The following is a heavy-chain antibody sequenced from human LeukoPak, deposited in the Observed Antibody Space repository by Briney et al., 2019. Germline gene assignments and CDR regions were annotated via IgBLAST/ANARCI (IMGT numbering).Heavy chain of an antibody. CDR2: INPNGGGA. Sequence: GASVKVSCKASGYTFTGYYMHWVRQAPGPGLEWMGWINPNGGGANYAQNFQDRITMTRDTSVSKAYMDLSSLRSDDTAVYYCARGFVYCGRDCYQSERSFDIWGQGTMVTVSS. D-gene: IGHD2-21*01. J-gene: IGHJ3*02. CDR1: GYTFTGYY. CDR3: ARGFVYCGRDCYQSERSFDI. V-gene: IGHV1-2*02.